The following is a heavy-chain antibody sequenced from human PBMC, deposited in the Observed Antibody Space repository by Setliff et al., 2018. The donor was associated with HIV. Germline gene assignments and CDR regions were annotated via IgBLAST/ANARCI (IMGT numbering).Heavy chain of an antibody. Sequence: ASVKVSCKASGYIFSNFAMHWVRQVPGPRLEWMGWINAGDGNTKYSQNIQGRVSITRDTSATTVYMELGRLRSEDTAVYYCARDGAFVWGTYRYQGFDHWGQGTLVTVLL. J-gene: IGHJ4*02. D-gene: IGHD3-16*02. CDR3: ARDGAFVWGTYRYQGFDH. CDR2: INAGDGNT. CDR1: GYIFSNFA. V-gene: IGHV1-3*01.